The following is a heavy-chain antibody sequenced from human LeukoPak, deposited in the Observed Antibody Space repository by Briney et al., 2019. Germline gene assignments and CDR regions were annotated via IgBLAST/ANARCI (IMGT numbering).Heavy chain of an antibody. Sequence: PGGSLRLSCAASDFSFSNYGMHWVRKAPGKGLEWVAVILYDGNNKHYAESVKGRFTISRDNSNNMLYLQMNSLRPEDTAVYYCAKDRLFGSGLNGPHYYYGMDVWGQGTTVTVSS. CDR1: DFSFSNYG. J-gene: IGHJ6*02. D-gene: IGHD1-26*01. V-gene: IGHV3-30*18. CDR2: ILYDGNNK. CDR3: AKDRLFGSGLNGPHYYYGMDV.